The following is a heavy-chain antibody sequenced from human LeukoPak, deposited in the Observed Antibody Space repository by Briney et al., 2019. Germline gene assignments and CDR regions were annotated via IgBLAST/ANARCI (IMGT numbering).Heavy chain of an antibody. CDR1: GYTFTGYF. Sequence: ASVKVSFKSSGYTFTGYFLHRVRQPPGQGREWMGWINPNSGGTNYAQKFQGRVTMTRDTSISTVYMELNIVKSDDTAVYYCARDGPSPGAFDIWGQGTMVTVCS. V-gene: IGHV1-2*02. CDR2: INPNSGGT. CDR3: ARDGPSPGAFDI. J-gene: IGHJ3*02. D-gene: IGHD3/OR15-3a*01.